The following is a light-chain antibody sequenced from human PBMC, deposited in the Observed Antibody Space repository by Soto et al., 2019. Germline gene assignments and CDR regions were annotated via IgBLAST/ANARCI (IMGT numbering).Light chain of an antibody. Sequence: EIEMTQSPATLSVSPGERATLSCRASQSVNTNLAWYQQKPGQAPRLLIYGAFTRAPGIPARFSGSGSGTEFTITVSRLQSEDFAVYYCQQYNHWPTWLTFGGGTKVEVK. J-gene: IGKJ4*01. CDR1: QSVNTN. V-gene: IGKV3-15*01. CDR3: QQYNHWPTWLT. CDR2: GAF.